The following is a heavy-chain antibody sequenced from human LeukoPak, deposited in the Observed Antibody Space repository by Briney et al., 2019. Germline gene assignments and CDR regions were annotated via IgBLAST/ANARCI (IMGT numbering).Heavy chain of an antibody. J-gene: IGHJ4*02. CDR2: IVSSPSTYI. CDR1: GFTLSSYS. D-gene: IGHD3-3*01. Sequence: PGGSLRLSCAASGFTLSSYSMNWVRQAPGKGLEWVSSIVSSPSTYIYYADSVKGRFTISRDNAKNSLYLQMNSLRAEDTAVYYCARGGFWSGYPFDYWGQGTLVTVSS. V-gene: IGHV3-21*01. CDR3: ARGGFWSGYPFDY.